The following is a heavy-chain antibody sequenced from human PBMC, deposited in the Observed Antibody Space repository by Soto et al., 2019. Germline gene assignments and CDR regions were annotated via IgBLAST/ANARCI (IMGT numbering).Heavy chain of an antibody. CDR3: ARNKGYCSSTSCYGMDV. J-gene: IGHJ6*02. V-gene: IGHV5-51*01. D-gene: IGHD2-2*01. CDR1: GYSFTSYW. CDR2: IYPGDSDT. Sequence: SCKGSGYSFTSYWIVLVRQMPGKGLEWMGTIYPGDSDTRYSPSFQGQVTISADKSISTAYLQWNSLKASATAMYFCARNKGYCSSTSCYGMDVWGQGAEVTVYS.